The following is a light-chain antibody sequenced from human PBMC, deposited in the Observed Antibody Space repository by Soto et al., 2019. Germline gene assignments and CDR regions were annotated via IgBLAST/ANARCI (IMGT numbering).Light chain of an antibody. CDR2: GAS. CDR3: QQYNSYSRT. CDR1: QTINNN. Sequence: ETVMTQSPATLSVSPGEGATLSCRASQTINNNLAWYQQKPGQAPRLLIYGASRRATGVPARFSGSGSGTEFTLTISSLQPDDFATYYCQQYNSYSRTFGQGTKVDIK. J-gene: IGKJ1*01. V-gene: IGKV3-15*01.